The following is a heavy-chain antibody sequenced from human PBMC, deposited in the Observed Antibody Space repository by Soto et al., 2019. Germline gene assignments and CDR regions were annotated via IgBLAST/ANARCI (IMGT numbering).Heavy chain of an antibody. Sequence: SETLSLTCAVYGGSFSDYSWIWIRQPPGKGLEWIGEINHRGQTNYKPSLKSRILISVDNSKNQVSLNLNSVTAADTAIYYCAKVSLITIFGGGCFVPWGPGTLGTV. CDR3: AKVSLITIFGGGCFVP. CDR1: GGSFSDYS. J-gene: IGHJ5*02. V-gene: IGHV4-34*01. CDR2: INHRGQT. D-gene: IGHD3-3*01.